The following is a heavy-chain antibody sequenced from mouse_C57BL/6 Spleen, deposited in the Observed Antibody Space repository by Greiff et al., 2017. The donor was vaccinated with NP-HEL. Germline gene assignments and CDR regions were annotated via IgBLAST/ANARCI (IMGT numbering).Heavy chain of an antibody. Sequence: VKLMESGPELVKPGASVKISCKASGYAFSSSWMNWVKQRPGKGLEWIGRIYPGDGDTNYNGKFKGKATLTADKSSSTAYMQLSSLTSEDSAVYFCARGPYGSGGFAYWGQGTLVTVSA. CDR3: ARGPYGSGGFAY. V-gene: IGHV1-82*01. D-gene: IGHD1-1*01. J-gene: IGHJ3*01. CDR2: IYPGDGDT. CDR1: GYAFSSSW.